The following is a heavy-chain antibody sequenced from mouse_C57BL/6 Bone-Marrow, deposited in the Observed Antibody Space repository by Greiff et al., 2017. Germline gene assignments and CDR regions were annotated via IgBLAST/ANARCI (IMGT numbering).Heavy chain of an antibody. V-gene: IGHV7-3*01. J-gene: IGHJ1*03. Sequence: EVQLVESGGGLVQPGGSLSLSCAASGFTFTDYYMSWVRQPPGKALEWLGFIRNKANGYTTEYSASVKGRFTISRDNSQSILYLQMNALRAEDSATYYCARYKPPRYFDVWGTGTTVTVSS. CDR1: GFTFTDYY. CDR3: ARYKPPRYFDV. CDR2: IRNKANGYTT.